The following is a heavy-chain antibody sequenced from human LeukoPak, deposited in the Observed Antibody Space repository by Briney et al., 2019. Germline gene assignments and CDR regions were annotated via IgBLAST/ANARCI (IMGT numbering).Heavy chain of an antibody. J-gene: IGHJ4*02. D-gene: IGHD6-19*01. CDR1: GFTFSSYG. CDR2: ISYDGSNK. CDR3: ARGGAEQWLVRGSDYFDY. Sequence: GGSLRLSCAASGFTFSSYGMHWVRQAPGKGLEWVAVISYDGSNKYYADSVKGRFTISRDNSKNTLYLQMNSLRAEDTAVYYCARGGAEQWLVRGSDYFDYWGQGTLVTVSS. V-gene: IGHV3-30*03.